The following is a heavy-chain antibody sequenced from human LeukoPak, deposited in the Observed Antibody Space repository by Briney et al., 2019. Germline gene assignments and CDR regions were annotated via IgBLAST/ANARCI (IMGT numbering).Heavy chain of an antibody. D-gene: IGHD6-13*01. CDR2: INSDGSST. CDR1: GFTFSSHW. CDR3: AREVLMGSSWNFDY. Sequence: PGGSLRLSCAASGFTFSSHWMHWVRQAPGKGLVWVSRINSDGSSTGYADSVKGRFTISRDNAKNTLYLQMNSLRAEDTAVYYCAREVLMGSSWNFDYWGQGTLVTVSS. V-gene: IGHV3-74*01. J-gene: IGHJ4*02.